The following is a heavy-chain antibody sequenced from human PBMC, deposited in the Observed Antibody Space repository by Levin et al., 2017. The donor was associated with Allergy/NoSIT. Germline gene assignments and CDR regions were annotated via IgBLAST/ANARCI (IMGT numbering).Heavy chain of an antibody. J-gene: IGHJ3*02. CDR2: ISSSSSTI. Sequence: SCAASGFTFSSYSMNWVRQAPGKGLEWVSYISSSSSTIYYADSVKGRFTISRDNAKNSLYLQMNSLRAEDTAVYYCARGYSSGRGAFDIWGQGTMVTVSS. V-gene: IGHV3-48*01. D-gene: IGHD6-19*01. CDR3: ARGYSSGRGAFDI. CDR1: GFTFSSYS.